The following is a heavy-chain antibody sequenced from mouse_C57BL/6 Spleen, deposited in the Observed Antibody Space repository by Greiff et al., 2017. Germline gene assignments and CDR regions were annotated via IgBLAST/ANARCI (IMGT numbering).Heavy chain of an antibody. Sequence: QVQLQQPGAELVKPGASVKLSCKASGYTFTSYWMHWVKQRPGQGLAWIGLIHPNSGGPNYNEKFKSKATLTVDNSSSTAYMQLSSLTSEDSAVYYCAGIYYDYEWYFDVWGTGTTVTVSS. D-gene: IGHD2-4*01. CDR1: GYTFTSYW. CDR2: IHPNSGGP. V-gene: IGHV1-64*01. CDR3: AGIYYDYEWYFDV. J-gene: IGHJ1*03.